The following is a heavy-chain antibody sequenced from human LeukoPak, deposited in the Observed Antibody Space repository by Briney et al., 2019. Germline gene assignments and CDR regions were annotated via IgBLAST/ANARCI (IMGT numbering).Heavy chain of an antibody. Sequence: HGASMNVSCKASGYPFTDYYIYWLRQAPGQGPEWMGWINPKTGGTHFAQDFQARVTMTSDTSVSTAYLELSSLKSDDTAVYYCARGTPWFDPWGQGTLVTVSS. V-gene: IGHV1-2*02. CDR2: INPKTGGT. CDR3: ARGTPWFDP. CDR1: GYPFTDYY. J-gene: IGHJ5*02.